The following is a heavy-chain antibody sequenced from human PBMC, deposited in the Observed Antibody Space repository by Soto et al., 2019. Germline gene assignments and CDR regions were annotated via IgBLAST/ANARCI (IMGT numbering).Heavy chain of an antibody. CDR2: IIPIFGTA. J-gene: IGHJ4*02. V-gene: IGHV1-69*13. D-gene: IGHD3-22*01. Sequence: SVKVSCKASGGTFSSYAISWVRQAPGQGLEWMGGIIPIFGTANYAQKFQGRVTITADESTSTAYMELSSLRSDDTAVYYCARGRAAAPLPLYYYDSSGYPGIWGQGTLVTVSS. CDR3: ARGRAAAPLPLYYYDSSGYPGI. CDR1: GGTFSSYA.